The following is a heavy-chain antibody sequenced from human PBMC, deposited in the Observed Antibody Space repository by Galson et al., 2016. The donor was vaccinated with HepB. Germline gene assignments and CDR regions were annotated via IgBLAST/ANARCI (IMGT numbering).Heavy chain of an antibody. CDR1: GFTFSSYW. Sequence: SLRLSCAASGFTFSSYWLSWVRQAPGKGLEWVANIKQDGSEKYYVDSVKGRFTISRDNAKNSLFLQMNSLRAEDTALYYCARSFFRRTVNWTPFDDWGQGTLVTVSS. D-gene: IGHD1-1*01. V-gene: IGHV3-7*05. J-gene: IGHJ4*02. CDR2: IKQDGSEK. CDR3: ARSFFRRTVNWTPFDD.